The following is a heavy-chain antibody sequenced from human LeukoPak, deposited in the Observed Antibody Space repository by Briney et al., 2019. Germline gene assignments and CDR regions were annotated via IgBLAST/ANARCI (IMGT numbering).Heavy chain of an antibody. CDR3: ARPSIAARRLGAFDI. CDR2: IYYSGST. J-gene: IGHJ3*02. CDR1: GGSISSYY. V-gene: IGHV4-59*08. Sequence: SETLSLTCTVSGGSISSYYWSWIRQPPGKGLEWIGYIYYSGSTNYNPSLKSRVTISVDTSKNQFSLKLSSVTAADTAVYYCARPSIAARRLGAFDIWGQGTMVTVSS. D-gene: IGHD6-6*01.